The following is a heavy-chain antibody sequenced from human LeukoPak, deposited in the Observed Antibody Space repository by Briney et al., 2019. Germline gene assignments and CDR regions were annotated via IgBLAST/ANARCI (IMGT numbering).Heavy chain of an antibody. CDR3: AGRIAALTL. Sequence: SETLSLTCTVSGGSISSYYWSWIRQPPGKGLEWIGYIYYSGSTNYNPSLKSRVTISVDTSKNQFSLKPSSVTAADTAVYYCAGRIAALTLWGQGTLVAVSS. D-gene: IGHD6-13*01. CDR2: IYYSGST. V-gene: IGHV4-59*01. CDR1: GGSISSYY. J-gene: IGHJ4*02.